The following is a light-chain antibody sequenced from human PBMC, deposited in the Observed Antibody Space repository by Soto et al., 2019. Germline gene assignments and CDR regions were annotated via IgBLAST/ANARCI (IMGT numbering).Light chain of an antibody. Sequence: QSVLTQPASVSGSPGQSITISCTGTNNDVGAFNLVSWYHQHPVKAPKLIIFGVTERPSGVSNRFSGSKSGNTASLTISGLQAEDEGDYYCCSYAGSGNYWIFGGGTKVTVL. J-gene: IGLJ3*02. CDR2: GVT. CDR1: NNDVGAFNL. CDR3: CSYAGSGNYWI. V-gene: IGLV2-23*02.